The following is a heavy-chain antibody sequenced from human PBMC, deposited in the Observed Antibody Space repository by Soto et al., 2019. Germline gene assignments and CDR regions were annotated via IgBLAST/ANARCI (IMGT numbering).Heavy chain of an antibody. CDR2: IYHTGNT. CDR1: GGSISDDSY. Sequence: SETLSLTCTVSGGSISDDSYWSWIRQTPGKGLEWIGYIYHTGNTYYNPSLRSRVPISVDKSKSQFSLKLISVTAADTAVYFCARDEYQLLSSVSWFDSWGQGTLVTVPS. D-gene: IGHD2-2*01. J-gene: IGHJ5*01. CDR3: ARDEYQLLSSVSWFDS. V-gene: IGHV4-30-4*01.